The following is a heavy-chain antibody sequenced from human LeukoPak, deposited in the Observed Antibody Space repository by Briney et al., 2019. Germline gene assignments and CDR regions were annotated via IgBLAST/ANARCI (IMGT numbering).Heavy chain of an antibody. CDR3: ARDSSSWYYYYYGMDV. CDR1: GFTFSSYW. D-gene: IGHD6-13*01. Sequence: GGSPRLSCAASGFTFSSYWMSWVRQAPGKGLEWVANIKQDGSEKYYVDSVKGRFTISRDNAKNSLYLQMNSLRAEDTAVYYCARDSSSWYYYYYGMDVWGKGTTVTVSS. J-gene: IGHJ6*04. CDR2: IKQDGSEK. V-gene: IGHV3-7*03.